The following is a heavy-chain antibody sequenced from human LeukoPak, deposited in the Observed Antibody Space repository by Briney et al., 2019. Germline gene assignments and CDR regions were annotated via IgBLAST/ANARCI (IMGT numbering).Heavy chain of an antibody. Sequence: KPGGSLRLSCAASGFTFSDYYMSWIRQAPGKGLEWVSYISSSGSTIYYVDSVKGRFTISRDNAKNSLYLQMNSLRAEDTAVYYCARETEWELLGFDYWGQGTLVTVSS. CDR1: GFTFSDYY. J-gene: IGHJ4*02. CDR3: ARETEWELLGFDY. CDR2: ISSSGSTI. D-gene: IGHD1-26*01. V-gene: IGHV3-11*01.